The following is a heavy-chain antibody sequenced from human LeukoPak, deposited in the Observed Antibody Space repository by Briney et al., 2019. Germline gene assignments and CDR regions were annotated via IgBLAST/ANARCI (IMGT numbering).Heavy chain of an antibody. Sequence: GGSLRLSCTASGFPFGDYPMHWVRQAPGKVLEWVSGITWDSGAISYADSVKGRFTISRDNAKSSLYLQLNSLRAEDTAFYYCAKGNWGTPFDYRGQGTLVTVSS. CDR2: ITWDSGAI. V-gene: IGHV3-9*01. D-gene: IGHD7-27*01. CDR3: AKGNWGTPFDY. CDR1: GFPFGDYP. J-gene: IGHJ4*02.